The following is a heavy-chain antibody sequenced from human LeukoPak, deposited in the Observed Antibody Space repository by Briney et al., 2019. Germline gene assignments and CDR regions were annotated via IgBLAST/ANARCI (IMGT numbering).Heavy chain of an antibody. J-gene: IGHJ4*02. CDR3: AKSLGYCSSTSCPGGY. Sequence: GGSLRLSCAASGFTFSSYAMSWVRQAPGKGLEWVSAISGSGGSTYYADSVKGRFTISRDNSKNTLYLQMNSLRAEDTAVYYCAKSLGYCSSTSCPGGYWGRGTLVTVSS. CDR2: ISGSGGST. D-gene: IGHD2-2*01. CDR1: GFTFSSYA. V-gene: IGHV3-23*01.